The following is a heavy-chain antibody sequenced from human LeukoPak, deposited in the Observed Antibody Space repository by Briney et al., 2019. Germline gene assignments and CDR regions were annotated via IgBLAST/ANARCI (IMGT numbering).Heavy chain of an antibody. CDR2: VNPNSNDT. CDR1: GYTFTVYD. D-gene: IGHD3-16*01. J-gene: IGHJ3*02. CDR3: ARHWGGPDAFDI. V-gene: IGHV1-2*02. Sequence: ASVKVSCKASGYTFTVYDIHWVRQAPGQGLEWMGWVNPNSNDTKYSQRFQDRVTMTSDTSISTAYMELTSLTSDDTAIYYCARHWGGPDAFDIWGQGTMVTVSS.